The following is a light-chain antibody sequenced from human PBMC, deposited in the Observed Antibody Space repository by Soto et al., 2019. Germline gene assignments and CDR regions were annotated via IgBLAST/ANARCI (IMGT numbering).Light chain of an antibody. CDR2: DAS. V-gene: IGKV3-20*01. CDR1: ESVTSSH. CDR3: QYYGSSRNT. J-gene: IGKJ5*01. Sequence: EIVLTQSPDTLSLSPGERATLSCRASESVTSSHLAWYQQKPGQTPRLLIYDASSRATGIPDRFSGSGSGTDFTLTISRLEPEDFAVYYCQYYGSSRNTFGQGTRWRL.